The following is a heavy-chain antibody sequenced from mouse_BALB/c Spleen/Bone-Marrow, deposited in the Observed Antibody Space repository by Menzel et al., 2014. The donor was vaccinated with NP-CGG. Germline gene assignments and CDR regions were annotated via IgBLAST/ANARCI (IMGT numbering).Heavy chain of an antibody. CDR3: ARRAVRYFDY. CDR2: INPSTGYT. V-gene: IGHV1-7*01. D-gene: IGHD2-13*01. Sequence: VQLQQSGAELAKLGASVKMSCKASGYTFTSYWMHWVKQRPGQGLEWTGYINPSTGYTEYNQKFKDKATLTADKSSSTAYMQLSSLTSEDSAVYYCARRAVRYFDYWGQGTTLTVSS. CDR1: GYTFTSYW. J-gene: IGHJ2*01.